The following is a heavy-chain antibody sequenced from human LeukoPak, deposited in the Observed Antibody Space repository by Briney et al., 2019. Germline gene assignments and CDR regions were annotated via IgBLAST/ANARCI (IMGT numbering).Heavy chain of an antibody. Sequence: PGGSLRLSCAASGFTFSTYWMHWVRQAPGEGLVWVSRINSDGSSTTYADSMKGRFTISRDNAKNTLYLQMNSLRAEDTAVYYCARVINSGWLGELSDWGQGTLVTVSS. CDR1: GFTFSTYW. J-gene: IGHJ4*02. D-gene: IGHD6-19*01. CDR2: INSDGSST. CDR3: ARVINSGWLGELSD. V-gene: IGHV3-74*01.